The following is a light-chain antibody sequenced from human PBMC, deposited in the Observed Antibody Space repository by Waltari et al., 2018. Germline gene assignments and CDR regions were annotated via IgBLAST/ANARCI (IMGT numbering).Light chain of an antibody. CDR2: GAS. Sequence: VLASSTNKNVVAWYQQNAGQPPKLLIAGASTRESGVPDRFSGSGSGSDFTLTISSLQADDVAGYYCYQYYRLPLTFGGGTKVEIK. CDR1: VLASSTNKNV. J-gene: IGKJ4*01. CDR3: YQYYRLPLT. V-gene: IGKV4-1*01.